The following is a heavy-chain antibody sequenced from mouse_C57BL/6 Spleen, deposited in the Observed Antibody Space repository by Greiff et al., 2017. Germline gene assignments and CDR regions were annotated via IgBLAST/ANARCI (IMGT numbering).Heavy chain of an antibody. J-gene: IGHJ3*01. D-gene: IGHD2-3*01. Sequence: EVKLMESGPGLVKPSQSLSLTCSVTGYSITSGYYWNWIRQFPGNKLEWMGYISYDGSNNYNPSLKNRISITRDTSKNQFFLKLNSLTTEDTATYYCARGPYDGYSAWFAYGGQGTLVTVSA. CDR3: ARGPYDGYSAWFAY. CDR1: GYSITSGYY. CDR2: ISYDGSN. V-gene: IGHV3-6*01.